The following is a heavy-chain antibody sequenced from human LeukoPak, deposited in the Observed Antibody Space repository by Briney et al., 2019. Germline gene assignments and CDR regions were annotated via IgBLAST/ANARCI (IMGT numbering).Heavy chain of an antibody. Sequence: ASVKVSCKASGYTFTSYAMHWVRQAPGQGLEWMGGIIPIFGTANYAQKFQGRVTITADESTSTAYMELSSLRSEDTAVYYCARDTHGPSYSGYDPTPYYYYGMDVWGQGTTVTVSS. J-gene: IGHJ6*02. CDR2: IIPIFGTA. V-gene: IGHV1-69*13. D-gene: IGHD5-12*01. CDR1: GYTFTSYA. CDR3: ARDTHGPSYSGYDPTPYYYYGMDV.